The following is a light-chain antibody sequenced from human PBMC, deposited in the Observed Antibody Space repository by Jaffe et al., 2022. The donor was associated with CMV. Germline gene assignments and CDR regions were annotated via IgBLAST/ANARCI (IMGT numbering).Light chain of an antibody. J-gene: IGLJ2*01. Sequence: NFVLTQPHSVSESPGKTVTISCTRSSGSIANHYVQWYQQRPGSVPTIVIFEDNHRPSGVPDRFSGSIDTSSNSASLTISGLKTEDEADYFCQSHDTSSLVFGGGTKVTVL. V-gene: IGLV6-57*04. CDR2: EDN. CDR3: QSHDTSSLV. CDR1: SGSIANHY.